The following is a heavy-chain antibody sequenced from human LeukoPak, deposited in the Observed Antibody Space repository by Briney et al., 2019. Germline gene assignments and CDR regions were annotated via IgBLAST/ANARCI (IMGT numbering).Heavy chain of an antibody. CDR2: IYFRGSN. V-gene: IGHV4-59*08. J-gene: IGHJ6*03. Sequence: SETLSLTFTVSGGSFSSYYWSWIRQPSGRGLDWMGDIYFRGSNNYNPSLKSRVTISVGTSNNHLSLRLSSLTAADTAMYYCARRRTTGLSSYMDVWGKGTTVTVSS. CDR3: ARRRTTGLSSYMDV. D-gene: IGHD1-14*01. CDR1: GGSFSSYY.